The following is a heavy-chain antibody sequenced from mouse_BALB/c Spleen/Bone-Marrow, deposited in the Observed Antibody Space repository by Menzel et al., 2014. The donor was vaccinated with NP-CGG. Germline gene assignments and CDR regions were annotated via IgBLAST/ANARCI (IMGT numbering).Heavy chain of an antibody. CDR1: GFTFTDYY. CDR3: ARDDYYAMDY. Sequence: EVQRVESGGGLVQPGGSLRLSCATSGFTFTDYYMSWVRQPPGKALEWLGFIRNKANGYTTEYSASVKGRFTISRDNSQSILYLQMNTQRAEDSATYYCARDDYYAMDYWGQGTSVTVSS. J-gene: IGHJ4*01. V-gene: IGHV7-3*02. CDR2: IRNKANGYTT.